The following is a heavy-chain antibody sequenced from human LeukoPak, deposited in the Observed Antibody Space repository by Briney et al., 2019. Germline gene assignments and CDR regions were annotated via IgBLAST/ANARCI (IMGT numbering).Heavy chain of an antibody. CDR3: AKDYFGSLEY. J-gene: IGHJ4*02. V-gene: IGHV3-74*03. CDR2: IKSDGGT. D-gene: IGHD2/OR15-2a*01. CDR1: GFDFSVAW. Sequence: GGSLRLSCAASGFDFSVAWMHWVRQAPGKGLVWVSVIKSDGGTAYADSVKGRFTISRDNAKNTVYLQMNSLRDEDTAVYYCAKDYFGSLEYWGQGTLVTVSS.